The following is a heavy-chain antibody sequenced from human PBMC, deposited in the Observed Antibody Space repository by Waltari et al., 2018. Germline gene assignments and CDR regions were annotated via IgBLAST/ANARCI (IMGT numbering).Heavy chain of an antibody. CDR1: GFTFSNLA. V-gene: IGHV3-23*01. CDR3: AKEIHTIGRPCFDC. CDR2: ITSGGGDT. J-gene: IGHJ4*02. Sequence: QLLESGGGWIQPGGSLRLSCVAPGFTFSNLAFSWVRQAPGKGLEGFSSITSGGGDTYYADSVRGRFTISRDNARNRLYLQMNSLRDEDTAVYYCAKEIHTIGRPCFDCWGQGVRVTVSS.